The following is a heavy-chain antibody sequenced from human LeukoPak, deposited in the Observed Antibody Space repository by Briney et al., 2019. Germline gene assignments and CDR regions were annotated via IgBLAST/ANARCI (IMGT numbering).Heavy chain of an antibody. V-gene: IGHV5-51*01. Sequence: PGESLKISCKGSGYSFTSYWIGWVRQLPGKGLEWMGIIYPGDSDTRYSPSFQGQVTISADKSISTAYLQWSSLKALDTAMYYCARRGGALGDSSGYYYYWGQGTLVTVSS. CDR1: GYSFTSYW. CDR3: ARRGGALGDSSGYYYY. D-gene: IGHD3-22*01. J-gene: IGHJ4*02. CDR2: IYPGDSDT.